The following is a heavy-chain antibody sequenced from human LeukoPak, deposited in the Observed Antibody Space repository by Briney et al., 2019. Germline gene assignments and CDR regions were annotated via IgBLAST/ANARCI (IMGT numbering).Heavy chain of an antibody. V-gene: IGHV4-34*01. Sequence: SETLSLTCAVYGGSFSGYYWSWIRQPPGKGLEWIGEINHSGSTYYNPSLKSRVTISVDTPKNQFSLKLSSVTAADTAVYYCARRGRSFDAFDIWGQGTMVTVSS. CDR1: GGSFSGYY. CDR3: ARRGRSFDAFDI. CDR2: INHSGST. D-gene: IGHD5-18*01. J-gene: IGHJ3*02.